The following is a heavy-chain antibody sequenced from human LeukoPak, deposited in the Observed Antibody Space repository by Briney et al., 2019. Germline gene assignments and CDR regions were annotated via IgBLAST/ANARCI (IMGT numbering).Heavy chain of an antibody. CDR3: ARGYSSGWSDY. V-gene: IGHV4-59*01. CDR2: IYYSGST. Sequence: PSETPSLTCTVSGGSISSYYWNWVRQPPGKGLEWIGYIYYSGSTNYNPSLKSRVTISVDTSKNQFSLKLSSVTAADTAVYYCARGYSSGWSDYGGQGTLVTVSP. D-gene: IGHD6-19*01. CDR1: GGSISSYY. J-gene: IGHJ4*02.